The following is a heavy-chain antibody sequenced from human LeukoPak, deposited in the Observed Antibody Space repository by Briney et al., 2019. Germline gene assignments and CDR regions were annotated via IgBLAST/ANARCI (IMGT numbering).Heavy chain of an antibody. CDR3: ARGQSSYGAGNHYYYYLDY. J-gene: IGHJ4*02. CDR2: IGGGGDRV. V-gene: IGHV3-23*01. D-gene: IGHD3-10*01. CDR1: GFSFNNYA. Sequence: GGSLRLSCAASGFSFNNYAMTWVRQAPGKGLEWVSIIGGGGDRVYYVDSVKGRFTVSRDNSENTLHLQMNSLRAEDTAVYYCARGQSSYGAGNHYYYYLDYWGQGTLVTVSS.